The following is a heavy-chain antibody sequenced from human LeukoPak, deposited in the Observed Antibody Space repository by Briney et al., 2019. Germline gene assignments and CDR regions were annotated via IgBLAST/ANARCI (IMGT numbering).Heavy chain of an antibody. Sequence: KPSETLSLTCTVSGGSISTNGYYWGWIRQPPGEGLEWIGIIYYSGSTYYNPSLKSRVTLSVDASRNQFSLKLSSVTAADTAVYYCARLSYCIGGTCFQDYWGQGTLVTVSS. J-gene: IGHJ4*02. V-gene: IGHV4-39*01. CDR1: GGSISTNGYY. CDR2: IYYSGST. CDR3: ARLSYCIGGTCFQDY. D-gene: IGHD2-15*01.